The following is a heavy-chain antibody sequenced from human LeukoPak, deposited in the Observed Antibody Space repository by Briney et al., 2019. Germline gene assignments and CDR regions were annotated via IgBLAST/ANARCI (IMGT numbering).Heavy chain of an antibody. V-gene: IGHV3-20*04. CDR1: GFTFGDYG. CDR2: INWNGGST. D-gene: IGHD3-22*01. J-gene: IGHJ4*02. CDR3: AREKPFYDSSGYYYPIAFDY. Sequence: GGSLRLSCAASGFTFGDYGMSWVRQAPGKGLEWVSGINWNGGSTGYADSVKGRFTIARDNAKNSLYLQMNSLRAEDTALYYCAREKPFYDSSGYYYPIAFDYWGQGTLVTVSS.